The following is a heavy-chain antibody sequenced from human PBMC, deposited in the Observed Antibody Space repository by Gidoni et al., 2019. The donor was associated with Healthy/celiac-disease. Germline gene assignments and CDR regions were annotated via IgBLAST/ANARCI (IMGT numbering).Heavy chain of an antibody. V-gene: IGHV3-53*01. Sequence: EVQLVESGGGLIQPGGSLRLSCAASGFTVSSNYMSWVRQAPGKGLEWVSVIYSGGSTYYADSVKGRFTISRDNSKNTLYLQMNSLRAEDTAVYYCARDALDYYDSSGSNAFDIWGQGTMVTVSS. CDR2: IYSGGST. CDR1: GFTVSSNY. D-gene: IGHD3-22*01. CDR3: ARDALDYYDSSGSNAFDI. J-gene: IGHJ3*02.